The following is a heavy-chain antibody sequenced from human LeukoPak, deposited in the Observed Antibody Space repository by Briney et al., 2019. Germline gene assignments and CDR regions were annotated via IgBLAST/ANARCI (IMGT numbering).Heavy chain of an antibody. J-gene: IGHJ4*02. D-gene: IGHD3-10*01. Sequence: SETLSLTCAVYGGSFSGYYWSWIRQPPGKGLEWIGEINHSGSTNYNPSLKSRVTISVDTSKNQFSLKLSSVTAADTAVYYCARGLYYYGSGSYYLDYWRQGTLVTVSS. V-gene: IGHV4-34*01. CDR3: ARGLYYYGSGSYYLDY. CDR2: INHSGST. CDR1: GGSFSGYY.